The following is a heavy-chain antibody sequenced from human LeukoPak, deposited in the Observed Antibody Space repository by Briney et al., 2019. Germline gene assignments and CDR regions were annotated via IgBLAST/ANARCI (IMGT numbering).Heavy chain of an antibody. Sequence: PGGSLRLSCAASGFTFSNYEMNWVRQDPGKGLEWVSYISSSSGSTIYYADSVKGRFTISRDNAKNSLYLQMNSLRAEDTAVYYCARDSSGWYYFDYWGQGTLVTVSS. CDR3: ARDSSGWYYFDY. D-gene: IGHD6-19*01. CDR2: ISSSSGSTI. V-gene: IGHV3-48*03. CDR1: GFTFSNYE. J-gene: IGHJ4*02.